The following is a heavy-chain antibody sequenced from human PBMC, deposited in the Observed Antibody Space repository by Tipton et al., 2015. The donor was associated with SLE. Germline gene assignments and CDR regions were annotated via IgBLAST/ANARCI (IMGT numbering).Heavy chain of an antibody. Sequence: FTISRDNAKSTLYLQMNSLRAEDTAVYYCGTTSSGYGMDVWGQGTTVTVSS. CDR3: GTTSSGYGMDV. D-gene: IGHD3-22*01. J-gene: IGHJ6*02. V-gene: IGHV3-74*01.